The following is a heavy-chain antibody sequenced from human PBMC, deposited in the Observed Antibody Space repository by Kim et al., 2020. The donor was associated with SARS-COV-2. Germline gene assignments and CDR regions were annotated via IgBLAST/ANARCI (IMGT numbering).Heavy chain of an antibody. CDR1: GFTFSSYG. D-gene: IGHD3-22*01. CDR3: ARDKRYYDSRGYYYGMDV. Sequence: GGSLRLSCAASGFTFSSYGMHWVRQAPGKGLEWVSVIWYDGSNKYYADSVKGRFTISRDNSKNTLYLQMNSLRAEDTAVYYCARDKRYYDSRGYYYGMDVWGQGTTVTVSS. CDR2: IWYDGSNK. J-gene: IGHJ6*02. V-gene: IGHV3-33*01.